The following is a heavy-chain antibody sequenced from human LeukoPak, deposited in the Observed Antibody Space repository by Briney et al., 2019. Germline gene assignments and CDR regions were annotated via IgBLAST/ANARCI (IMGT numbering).Heavy chain of an antibody. CDR3: TTEYWGADY. D-gene: IGHD7-27*01. J-gene: IGHJ4*02. CDR1: GFTFSSYD. Sequence: GGTLRLSCAASGFTFSSYDMGWVRQAPGKGLEWVGRIKSKTDGGTTDYAAPVKGRFTISRDDSKNTLYLQMNSLKTEDTAVYYCTTEYWGADYWGQGTLVTVSS. CDR2: IKSKTDGGTT. V-gene: IGHV3-15*01.